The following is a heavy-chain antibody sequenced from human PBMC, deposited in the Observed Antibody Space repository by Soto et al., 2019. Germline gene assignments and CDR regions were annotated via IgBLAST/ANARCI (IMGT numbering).Heavy chain of an antibody. CDR1: GYTFTSYA. J-gene: IGHJ4*02. CDR2: INAGNGNT. CDR3: ARARPAYPGGQQLVPDY. V-gene: IGHV1-3*01. D-gene: IGHD6-13*01. Sequence: SSVKVSCKASGYTFTSYAMHWVRQAPGQRLEWMGWINAGNGNTKYSQKFQGRVTITRDTSASTAYMELSSLRSEDTAVYYCARARPAYPGGQQLVPDYWGQGTLVTVSS.